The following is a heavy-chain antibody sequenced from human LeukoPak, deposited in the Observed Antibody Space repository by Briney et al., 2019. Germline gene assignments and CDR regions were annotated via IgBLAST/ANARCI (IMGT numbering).Heavy chain of an antibody. V-gene: IGHV5-51*01. CDR1: GYSFTSYW. D-gene: IGHD6-6*01. J-gene: IGHJ4*02. Sequence: GESLKISCKGSGYSFTSYWIGWVRQMPGRGLEWMGIIYPADSDTRYRLSFEGPVTISADKSTSTAYLQSSSLKASHTAMYYCARWNSSSPNNHLFDYWGQGTLVTVSS. CDR2: IYPADSDT. CDR3: ARWNSSSPNNHLFDY.